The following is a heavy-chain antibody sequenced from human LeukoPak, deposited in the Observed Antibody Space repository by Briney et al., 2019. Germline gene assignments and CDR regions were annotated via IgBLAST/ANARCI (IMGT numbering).Heavy chain of an antibody. CDR1: GYSISSGYY. CDR2: IYHTWAT. Sequence: SETLSLTCAVSGYSISSGYYWGWIRQPPGKGLEWIGSIYHTWATYYNPSLRSALTISVDTSKNQFSLEVNYVTAADTAVYYCARDLGLTISANWFDPWGQGTLVTVSS. D-gene: IGHD3-9*01. CDR3: ARDLGLTISANWFDP. J-gene: IGHJ5*02. V-gene: IGHV4-38-2*02.